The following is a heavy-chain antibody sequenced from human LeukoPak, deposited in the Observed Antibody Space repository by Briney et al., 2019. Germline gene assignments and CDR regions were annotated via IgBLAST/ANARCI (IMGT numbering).Heavy chain of an antibody. CDR1: GGSIFSYY. J-gene: IGHJ2*01. D-gene: IGHD3-22*01. CDR3: ARRAYYDTSGYYPASGYFDL. Sequence: SETLSLTSTVAGGSIFSYYFNWIRQPPREGLEWSGYIYSNGITNCNPSLRSRGTISIATSKNQFSLRLRSVTAADTAIYYCARRAYYDTSGYYPASGYFDLWGRGTLVTVSS. V-gene: IGHV4-4*08. CDR2: IYSNGIT.